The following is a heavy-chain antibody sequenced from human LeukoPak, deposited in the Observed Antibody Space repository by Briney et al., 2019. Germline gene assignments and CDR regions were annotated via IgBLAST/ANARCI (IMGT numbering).Heavy chain of an antibody. CDR1: GFTFSSYA. Sequence: GGSLRLSCAASGFTFSSYAMSWVRQAPGMGLEWVSAISGSGATTFYADSVRGRFAISRDNSKSTLYLQINSLRAEDTAVYYCAKAGNGYGDRLDYWGQGTLVTVSS. V-gene: IGHV3-23*01. J-gene: IGHJ4*02. D-gene: IGHD5-18*01. CDR2: ISGSGATT. CDR3: AKAGNGYGDRLDY.